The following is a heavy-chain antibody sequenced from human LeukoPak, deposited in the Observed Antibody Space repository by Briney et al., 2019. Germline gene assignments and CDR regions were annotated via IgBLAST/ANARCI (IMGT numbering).Heavy chain of an antibody. J-gene: IGHJ4*02. CDR2: VSYDGSNK. CDR3: ARDYNGYDYFDY. Sequence: GGSLRLSCAASGFTFSSYAMHWVRQAPGKGLEWVAVVSYDGSNKYYADSVKGRFTISRDNSKNTLYLQMNSLRAEDTAVYYCARDYNGYDYFDYWGQGTLVTVSS. CDR1: GFTFSSYA. D-gene: IGHD5-12*01. V-gene: IGHV3-30-3*01.